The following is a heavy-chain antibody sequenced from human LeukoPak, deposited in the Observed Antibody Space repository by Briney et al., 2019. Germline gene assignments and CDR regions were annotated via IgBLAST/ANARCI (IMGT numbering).Heavy chain of an antibody. Sequence: ASVKVSCKASGYTFTGYYMHWVRQAPGQGLEWMGRIIPILGIANYAQKFQGRVTITADKSTSTAYMELSSLRSEDTAVYYCARSLDSSGYSVLDYWGQGTLVTVSS. CDR3: ARSLDSSGYSVLDY. CDR1: GYTFTGYY. V-gene: IGHV1-69*02. D-gene: IGHD3-22*01. CDR2: IIPILGIA. J-gene: IGHJ4*02.